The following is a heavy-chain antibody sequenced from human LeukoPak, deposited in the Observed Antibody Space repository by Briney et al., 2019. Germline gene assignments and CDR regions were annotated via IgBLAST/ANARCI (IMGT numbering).Heavy chain of an antibody. CDR2: IYYSGST. Sequence: SETLSLTCTVSGGSISSYYWSWIRQTPGKGLEWIGYIYYSGSTNYNPSLKSRVTISVDTSKNQFSLKLSSVTAADTAVYYCARDRDTALVYWGQGTLVTVSS. V-gene: IGHV4-59*01. CDR3: ARDRDTALVY. CDR1: GGSISSYY. D-gene: IGHD5-18*01. J-gene: IGHJ4*02.